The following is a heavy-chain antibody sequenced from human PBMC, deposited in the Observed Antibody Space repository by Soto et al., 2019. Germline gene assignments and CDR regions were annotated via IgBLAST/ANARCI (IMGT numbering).Heavy chain of an antibody. Sequence: PSETLSLTCTVSGGSISSYYWSWIRQPPGKGLEWIGYINHSGTTNYNPSLKSRVTISVDTSKNQFSLKLNSVTAADTAVYYCARDRLRRYGMDVWGQGTTVTVSS. CDR1: GGSISSYY. CDR2: INHSGTT. CDR3: ARDRLRRYGMDV. J-gene: IGHJ6*02. D-gene: IGHD4-17*01. V-gene: IGHV4-59*01.